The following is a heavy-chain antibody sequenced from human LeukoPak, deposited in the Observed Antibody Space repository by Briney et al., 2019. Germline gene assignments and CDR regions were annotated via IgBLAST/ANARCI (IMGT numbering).Heavy chain of an antibody. V-gene: IGHV3-23*01. D-gene: IGHD1-26*01. Sequence: GTLTLSCAASGFTFSSYGMSWFRQAPGKGLEWFSAISGSGGSTYYADSVKGRFTISRDTSKNTLYLQMKSLRAEDTAVYYCAKGRGWEASYYYYYMDVWGKGTTVTISS. J-gene: IGHJ6*03. CDR2: ISGSGGST. CDR3: AKGRGWEASYYYYYMDV. CDR1: GFTFSSYG.